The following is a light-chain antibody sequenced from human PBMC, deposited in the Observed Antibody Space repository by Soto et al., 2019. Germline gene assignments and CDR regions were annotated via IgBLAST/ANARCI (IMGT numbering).Light chain of an antibody. Sequence: EIVLTQSPGTLSLSPGERATLSCRASQSISSSFLAWYQQRPGQAPRLLILGVSSKAAGIPDRFSGSGSGTDFTLTINRLEPEDFALYFCQQYGSSPFTFGPGTQLEIK. J-gene: IGKJ3*01. V-gene: IGKV3-20*01. CDR3: QQYGSSPFT. CDR2: GVS. CDR1: QSISSSF.